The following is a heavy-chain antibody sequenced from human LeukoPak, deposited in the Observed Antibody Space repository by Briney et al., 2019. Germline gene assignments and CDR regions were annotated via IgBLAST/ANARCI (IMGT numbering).Heavy chain of an antibody. CDR2: IRYDGSNK. CDR3: AKGLLRFLEWTFDP. Sequence: GGSLRLSCAASGFRFSDYWMHWVRQAPGKGLEWVAFIRYDGSNKYYADSVKGRFTISRDNSKNTLYLQMNSLRTEDTAVYYCAKGLLRFLEWTFDPWGQGTLVTVSS. D-gene: IGHD3-3*01. CDR1: GFRFSDYW. J-gene: IGHJ5*02. V-gene: IGHV3-30*02.